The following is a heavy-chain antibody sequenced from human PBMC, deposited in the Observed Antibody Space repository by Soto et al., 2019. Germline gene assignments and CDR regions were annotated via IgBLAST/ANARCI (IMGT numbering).Heavy chain of an antibody. CDR3: ARDLWGYCGTDCYPLDV. V-gene: IGHV4-61*08. CDR2: IYNTGST. J-gene: IGHJ6*02. D-gene: IGHD2-21*02. Sequence: TSETLSLTCTVSGGSISSGGYYWNWIRQHPGKGLEWIGYIYNTGSTVYNPSFKSRVTISVDTSKNQFSLKLNSVTAADTAVYYCARDLWGYCGTDCYPLDVWGQGTTVTVSS. CDR1: GGSISSGGYY.